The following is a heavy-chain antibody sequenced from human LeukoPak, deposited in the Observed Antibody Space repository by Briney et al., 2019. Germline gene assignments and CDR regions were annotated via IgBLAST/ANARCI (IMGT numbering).Heavy chain of an antibody. CDR1: GFTFSGSA. Sequence: GGSLRLSCAVSGFTFSGSAIHWVRQASGKGLEWVGRIRSKANSYATGYAASVKGRFTISRDDSKNTAYLQMGSLKTEDTAVYYCTRSFNWGSDYWGQGTLVTVSS. J-gene: IGHJ4*02. V-gene: IGHV3-73*01. CDR3: TRSFNWGSDY. D-gene: IGHD7-27*01. CDR2: IRSKANSYAT.